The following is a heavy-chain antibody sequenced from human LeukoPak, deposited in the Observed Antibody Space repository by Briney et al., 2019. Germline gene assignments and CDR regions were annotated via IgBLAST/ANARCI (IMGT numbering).Heavy chain of an antibody. Sequence: ESGPTLVKPTQTLTLTCTFSGFSLSTSGVGVGWIRHPPGKPLDCLAFIFWDDDKRYSPSLKSRLTITKDTSKNQVVLTMTNMDPVDSATYYCAHTLAYYDSSGFLSGVFDIWGQGTMVTVS. D-gene: IGHD3-22*01. CDR1: GFSLSTSGVG. CDR3: AHTLAYYDSSGFLSGVFDI. J-gene: IGHJ3*02. CDR2: IFWDDDK. V-gene: IGHV2-5*02.